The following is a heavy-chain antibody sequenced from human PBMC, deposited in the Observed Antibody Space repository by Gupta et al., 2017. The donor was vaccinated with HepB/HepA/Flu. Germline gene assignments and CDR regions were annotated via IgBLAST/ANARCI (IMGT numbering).Heavy chain of an antibody. Sequence: QVQLVQSGTEVKKPGASVKVSCQASGSPFTRYSMHWVRQAPGQGLEWMGIANPSGGSTSYAQKFQGRVSMTRDTSTSTVYMELTSLRSEDTAVYFCARDGYSGSYGILDYWGQGTLVTVSS. V-gene: IGHV1-46*01. D-gene: IGHD1-26*01. CDR1: GSPFTRYS. CDR2: ANPSGGST. CDR3: ARDGYSGSYGILDY. J-gene: IGHJ4*02.